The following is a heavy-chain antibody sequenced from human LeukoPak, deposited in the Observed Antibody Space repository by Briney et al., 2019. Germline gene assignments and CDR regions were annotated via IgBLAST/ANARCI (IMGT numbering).Heavy chain of an antibody. D-gene: IGHD3-10*02. CDR1: GGPLSSGGNL. CDR2: IYKYGRP. V-gene: IGHV4-31*03. J-gene: IGHJ4*02. Sequence: SDTLSLLCTVCGGPLSSGGNLCTSVRKHPGKVLGCIGYIYKYGRPYYNLSLKSRVTISLDSSKNQFSLELSSVTAADTGVYYCAREGGYVERTLDSWGQGTLVTVSP. CDR3: AREGGYVERTLDS.